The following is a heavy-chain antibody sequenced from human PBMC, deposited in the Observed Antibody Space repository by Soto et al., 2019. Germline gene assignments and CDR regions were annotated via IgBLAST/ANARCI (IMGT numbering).Heavy chain of an antibody. D-gene: IGHD3-3*01. V-gene: IGHV1-69*13. CDR1: GGTFSSYA. J-gene: IGHJ6*02. CDR3: ARHRVLRFLEWLPHYYYGMDV. CDR2: IIPIFGTA. Sequence: ASVKVSCKASGGTFSSYAISWVRQAPVQGLEWMGGIIPIFGTANYAQKFQGRVTITADESTSTAYMELSSLRSEDTAVYYCARHRVLRFLEWLPHYYYGMDVWGQGTTVTVSS.